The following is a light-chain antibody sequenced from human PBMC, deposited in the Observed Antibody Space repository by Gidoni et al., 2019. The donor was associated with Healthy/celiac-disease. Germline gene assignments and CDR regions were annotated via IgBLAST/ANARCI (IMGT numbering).Light chain of an antibody. CDR3: QQSYSTHST. Sequence: DIQMTQSPSSLSASVGDRVTITCLASQSISSYLNWYQQKPGKAPKLLIYAASSLQSGVPSRFSGSGSGPDFTLTISSLQPEDFATYYCQQSYSTHSTFXPXTKVDIK. CDR2: AAS. J-gene: IGKJ3*01. V-gene: IGKV1-39*01. CDR1: QSISSY.